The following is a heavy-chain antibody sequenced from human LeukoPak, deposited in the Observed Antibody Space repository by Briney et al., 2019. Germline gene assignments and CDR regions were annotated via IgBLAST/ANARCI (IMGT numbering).Heavy chain of an antibody. CDR3: ARGGWELPEGYFDF. CDR1: GGSFSGHY. J-gene: IGHJ4*02. CDR2: TNGSGST. Sequence: ETSETLSLTCAVYGGSFSGHYWSWIRQSPGKGLEWIGETNGSGSTNYNPSLKSRVTISADTSKSQFSLKVTSVTAADTAVYFCARGGWELPEGYFDFWGQGTLVTVSS. D-gene: IGHD1-26*01. V-gene: IGHV4-34*01.